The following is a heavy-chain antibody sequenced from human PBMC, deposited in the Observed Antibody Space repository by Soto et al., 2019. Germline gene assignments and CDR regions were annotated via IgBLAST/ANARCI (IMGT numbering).Heavy chain of an antibody. D-gene: IGHD6-25*01. CDR2: IWHDGSKE. V-gene: IGHV3-33*01. J-gene: IGHJ4*02. Sequence: QVQLVESGGGVVQSGTSLRLSCAASGFTFGTYGMHWVRQAPGKRLEWLAVIWHDGSKENYADSVRGRFTISRDKYKDTVYLQMNSLRGEDTAVYYCARGFEAAVHAAHLDYWRQGTPVTVSS. CDR3: ARGFEAAVHAAHLDY. CDR1: GFTFGTYG.